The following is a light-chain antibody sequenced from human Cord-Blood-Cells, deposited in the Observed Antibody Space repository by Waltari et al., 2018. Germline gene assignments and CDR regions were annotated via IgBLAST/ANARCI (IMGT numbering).Light chain of an antibody. Sequence: TINCKSSQSVLYSSNNKNYLAWYQQKPGQPPKLLIYWASTRESGVPDRFSGSGSGTDFTLTISSLQAEDVAVYYCQQYYSAPPTFGQGTKVEIK. CDR2: WAS. J-gene: IGKJ1*01. V-gene: IGKV4-1*01. CDR3: QQYYSAPPT. CDR1: QSVLYSSNNKNY.